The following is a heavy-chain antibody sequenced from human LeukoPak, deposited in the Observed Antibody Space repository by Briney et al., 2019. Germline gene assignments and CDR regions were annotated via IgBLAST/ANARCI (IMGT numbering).Heavy chain of an antibody. J-gene: IGHJ4*02. V-gene: IGHV3-49*04. D-gene: IGHD5-12*01. CDR2: IRSQGYGGTT. CDR1: GFTFGDYA. Sequence: GGSLRLSCTTSGFTFGDYAMSWVRQAPGKGLEWVGLIRSQGYGGTTQYAASVKGRFTISRDDSKSIAYLQMNSLKTEDTAVYYCARDLRGYSGYDLGPYYFDYWGQGTLVTVSS. CDR3: ARDLRGYSGYDLGPYYFDY.